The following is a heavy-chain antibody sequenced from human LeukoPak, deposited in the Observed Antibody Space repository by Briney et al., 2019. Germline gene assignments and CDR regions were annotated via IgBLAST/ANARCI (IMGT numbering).Heavy chain of an antibody. D-gene: IGHD3-10*01. J-gene: IGHJ4*02. CDR3: ARDGMVRGVIQGY. CDR2: ISSSSSTI. CDR1: GFTFSDYN. V-gene: IGHV3-48*01. Sequence: GGSLRLSCAASGFTFSDYNMNWVRQAPGKGLEWVSYISSSSSTIYYADSVKGRFTISRDNVKNSLYPQMNSLRAEDTAVYYCARDGMVRGVIQGYWGQGTLVTVSS.